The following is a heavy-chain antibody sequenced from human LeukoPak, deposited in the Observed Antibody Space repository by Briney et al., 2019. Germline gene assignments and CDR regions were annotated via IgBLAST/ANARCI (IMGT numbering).Heavy chain of an antibody. Sequence: PGGSLRLFCAASGFTFSNYAMNWVRQAPGKGLEWASGISGSGDRTYYADSVKGRFTISRDNSRNTLYLQMNSLRAEDTAVYYCTKDIYLATRLTDYWGQGTLVTVSS. D-gene: IGHD6-6*01. CDR1: GFTFSNYA. CDR2: ISGSGDRT. CDR3: TKDIYLATRLTDY. J-gene: IGHJ4*02. V-gene: IGHV3-23*01.